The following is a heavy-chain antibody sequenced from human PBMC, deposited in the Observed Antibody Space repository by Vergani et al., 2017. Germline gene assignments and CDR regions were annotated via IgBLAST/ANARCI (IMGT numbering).Heavy chain of an antibody. CDR1: GDSISSSSYY. CDR3: ARQVRWELLSDFDI. Sequence: QLQLQESGPGLVKPSETLSLTCTVSGDSISSSSYYWGWIRQPPGKGLEWIGSIYYSGNTYYNPSLKSRVTISVDTSKNHFSLKLNSVTAADTAVYYCARQVRWELLSDFDIWGQGTMVTVSS. V-gene: IGHV4-39*01. CDR2: IYYSGNT. D-gene: IGHD1-26*01. J-gene: IGHJ3*02.